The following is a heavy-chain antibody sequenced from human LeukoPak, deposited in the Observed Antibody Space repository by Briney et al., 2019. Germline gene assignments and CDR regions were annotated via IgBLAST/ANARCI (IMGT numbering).Heavy chain of an antibody. CDR1: GFTFSTYN. CDR3: ARAGEMRYMDV. Sequence: GGSLRLSCAASGFTFSTYNMNWVRQAPGKGLEWVSSITSSSSYTFYADSVKGRFTISRDNAKSSLYLQMNSLRAEDTAIYYCARAGEMRYMDVWGKGTAVAVSS. J-gene: IGHJ6*03. CDR2: ITSSSSYT. V-gene: IGHV3-21*01. D-gene: IGHD5-24*01.